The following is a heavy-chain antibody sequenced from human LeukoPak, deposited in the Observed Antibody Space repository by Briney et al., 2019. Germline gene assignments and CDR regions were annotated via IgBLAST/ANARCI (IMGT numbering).Heavy chain of an antibody. J-gene: IGHJ6*02. CDR2: IIPILGIA. V-gene: IGHV1-69*04. D-gene: IGHD2-21*02. CDR3: ARGGMVTSQGYYYYGMNV. Sequence: SVKVSCKASGGTFSSYAISWVRQAPGQGLEWMGRIIPILGIANYAQKFQGRVTITADKSTSTAYMELSSLRSEDTAVYYCARGGMVTSQGYYYYGMNVWGQGTTVTVSS. CDR1: GGTFSSYA.